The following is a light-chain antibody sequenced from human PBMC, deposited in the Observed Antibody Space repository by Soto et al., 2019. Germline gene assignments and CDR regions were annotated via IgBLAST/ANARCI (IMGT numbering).Light chain of an antibody. CDR2: GAS. J-gene: IGKJ3*01. CDR1: QSVSSSY. Sequence: EIVVTQSPGTLSLSPGERATLSCRASQSVSSSYLAWYQQKPGQAPRLLIYGASSRATAIPDRFSGSGSVTDFTLTISRLEPEDFAVYYCQQYGSSLLFTFGPGTKVDIK. CDR3: QQYGSSLLFT. V-gene: IGKV3-20*01.